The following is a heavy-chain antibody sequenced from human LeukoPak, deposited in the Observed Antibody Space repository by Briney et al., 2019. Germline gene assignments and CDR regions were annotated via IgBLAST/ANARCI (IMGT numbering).Heavy chain of an antibody. V-gene: IGHV1-69*01. CDR3: ARSKEDCYGSGRNRLNYYYYMDV. Sequence: SVKVSCKASGGTFSSYAISWVRQAPGQGLEWMGGIIPIFGTANYAQKFQGGVTITADESTSTAYMELSSLRSEDTAVYYSARSKEDCYGSGRNRLNYYYYMDVWGKGTTVTVSS. D-gene: IGHD3-10*01. CDR1: GGTFSSYA. CDR2: IIPIFGTA. J-gene: IGHJ6*03.